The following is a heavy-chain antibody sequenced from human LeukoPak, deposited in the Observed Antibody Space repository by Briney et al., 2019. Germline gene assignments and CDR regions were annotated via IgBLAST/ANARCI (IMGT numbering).Heavy chain of an antibody. V-gene: IGHV3-48*04. CDR2: ISSSGSTI. CDR3: ARARGGSGSYLGFDY. J-gene: IGHJ4*02. Sequence: PGGSLRLSCAASGFTFSSYSMNWIRQAPGKGLEWVSYISSSGSTIYYADSVKGRFTISRDNAKNSLYLQMNSLRAEDTAVYYCARARGGSGSYLGFDYWGQGTLVTVSS. CDR1: GFTFSSYS. D-gene: IGHD3-10*01.